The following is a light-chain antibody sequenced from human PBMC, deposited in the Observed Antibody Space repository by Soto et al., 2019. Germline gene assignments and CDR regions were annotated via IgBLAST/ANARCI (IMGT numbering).Light chain of an antibody. CDR3: QQRSKWPLT. J-gene: IGKJ4*01. Sequence: EIVLTQSPVTLSLSPGERATLSCRASLSVSTSLDWYQQKPGQSPRLLIYDAAHRATGIPVRFSGGGSGTDFTLLIRSLEPEDSAVYYCQQRSKWPLTFGGGTKVEIK. CDR2: DAA. CDR1: LSVSTS. V-gene: IGKV3-11*01.